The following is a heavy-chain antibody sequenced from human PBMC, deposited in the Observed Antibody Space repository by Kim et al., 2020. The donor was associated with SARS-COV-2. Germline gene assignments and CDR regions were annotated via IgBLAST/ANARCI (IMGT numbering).Heavy chain of an antibody. CDR3: ARVYGYYDSSGYSRGFDY. V-gene: IGHV3-21*01. J-gene: IGHJ4*02. CDR1: GFTFSSYS. CDR2: ISSSSSYI. Sequence: GGSLRLSCAASGFTFSSYSMNWVRQAPGKGLEWVSSISSSSSYIYYADSVKGRFTISRDNAKNSLYLQMNSLRAEDTAVYYCARVYGYYDSSGYSRGFDYWGQGTLVTVSS. D-gene: IGHD3-22*01.